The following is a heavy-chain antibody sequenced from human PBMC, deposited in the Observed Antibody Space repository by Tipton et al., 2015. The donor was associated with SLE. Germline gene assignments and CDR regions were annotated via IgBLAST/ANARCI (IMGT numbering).Heavy chain of an antibody. CDR3: AREGSSCLFQH. V-gene: IGHV4-61*02. D-gene: IGHD6-13*01. CDR2: IYTSGST. CDR1: GGSISSGSYY. Sequence: TLSLTCTVSGGSISSGSYYWSWIRQPAGKGLEWIGRIYTSGSTNYNLSLKSRVSISVDTSKNHFSLKLSSVTAADTAVYYCAREGSSCLFQHWGQGTLVTVSS. J-gene: IGHJ1*01.